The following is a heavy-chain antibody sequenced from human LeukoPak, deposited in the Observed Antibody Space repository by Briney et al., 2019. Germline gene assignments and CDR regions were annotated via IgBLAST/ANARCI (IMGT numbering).Heavy chain of an antibody. Sequence: GGSLRLSCAASGFTFSNYGMHWVRQAPGKGLEWVAVISFDGSNKHYADSVKGRFSISRDNSKNTLYLQMNSLRAEDTAVYYCAKDYGSGSYFHDAFDIWGQGTMVTVSS. CDR3: AKDYGSGSYFHDAFDI. CDR2: ISFDGSNK. V-gene: IGHV3-30*18. J-gene: IGHJ3*02. D-gene: IGHD3-10*01. CDR1: GFTFSNYG.